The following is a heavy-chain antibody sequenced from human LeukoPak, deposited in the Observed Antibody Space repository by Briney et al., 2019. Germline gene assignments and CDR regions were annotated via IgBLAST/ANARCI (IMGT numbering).Heavy chain of an antibody. Sequence: AGGSLRLSCAASGFTFSSYWMSWVRQAPGKGLEWVANIKQDGSEKYYVDSVKGRFTISRDNAKNSLYLQMNSLRAEDTAVYYCARDGKLWSTYFDYWGQGTLVTVSS. CDR3: ARDGKLWSTYFDY. D-gene: IGHD5-18*01. CDR1: GFTFSSYW. CDR2: IKQDGSEK. J-gene: IGHJ4*02. V-gene: IGHV3-7*01.